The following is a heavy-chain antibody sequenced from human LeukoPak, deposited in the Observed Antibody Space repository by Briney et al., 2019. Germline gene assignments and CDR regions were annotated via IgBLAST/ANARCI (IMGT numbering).Heavy chain of an antibody. Sequence: SETLSLTCTVSGGSISSYYWSWIRQPPGKGLEWIGYIYYSGSTNYNPSLKSRVTISVDTSKNQSSLKLSSVTAADTAVYYCARVPSGVLYFDYWGQGTLVTVSS. CDR1: GGSISSYY. CDR3: ARVPSGVLYFDY. CDR2: IYYSGST. D-gene: IGHD2-8*01. V-gene: IGHV4-59*01. J-gene: IGHJ4*02.